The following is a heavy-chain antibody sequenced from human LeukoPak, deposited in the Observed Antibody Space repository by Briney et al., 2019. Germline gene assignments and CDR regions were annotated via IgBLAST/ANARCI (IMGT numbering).Heavy chain of an antibody. Sequence: ASVKVSCKASGGTFSSYAISWVRQAPGQGREWMGGIIPIFGTANYAQKFQGRVTITADESTSTAYMELSSLRSEDTAVYYCAREASSYGSGSYFFDYWGQGTLVTVSS. CDR1: GGTFSSYA. CDR2: IIPIFGTA. J-gene: IGHJ4*02. D-gene: IGHD3-10*01. V-gene: IGHV1-69*01. CDR3: AREASSYGSGSYFFDY.